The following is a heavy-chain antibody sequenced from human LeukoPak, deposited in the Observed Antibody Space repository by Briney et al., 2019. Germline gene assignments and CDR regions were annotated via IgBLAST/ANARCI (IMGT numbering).Heavy chain of an antibody. V-gene: IGHV1-2*02. J-gene: IGHJ4*02. Sequence: GASVKVSCKASGYTFTGYYMHWVRQAPRQGLEWMGWINPNSGGTNYAQKFQGRVTMTRDTSISTAYMELSRLRSDDTAVYYCARTTVTTRRYDYWGQGTLVTVSS. CDR1: GYTFTGYY. CDR3: ARTTVTTRRYDY. CDR2: INPNSGGT. D-gene: IGHD4-11*01.